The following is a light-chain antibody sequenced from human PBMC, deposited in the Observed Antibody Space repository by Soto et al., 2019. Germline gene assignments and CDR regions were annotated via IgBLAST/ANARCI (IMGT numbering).Light chain of an antibody. J-gene: IGLJ1*01. CDR2: SNN. CDR3: AVWDDSLNGREV. CDR1: SSNIGSNS. Sequence: QSVLTQPPSASGTPGQRVTISCSGSSSNIGSNSVNWYQQLPGAAPKLLIYSNNQRPSGVPDRFSGSKSGTSASLAISGLQSEDEADYYCAVWDDSLNGREVFGTGTKVTVL. V-gene: IGLV1-44*01.